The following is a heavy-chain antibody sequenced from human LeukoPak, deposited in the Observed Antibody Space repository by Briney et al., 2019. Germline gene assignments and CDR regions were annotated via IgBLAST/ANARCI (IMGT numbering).Heavy chain of an antibody. D-gene: IGHD5-18*01. CDR1: GFTFSSYA. CDR2: ISYDGSNK. Sequence: GGSLRLSCAASGFTFSSYAMHWVRQAPGKGLEWVAVISYDGSNKYYADYVKGRFTISRDNSKNTLYLQMNSLRAEDTAVYYCARDGGYSYGYEGFDYWGQGTLVTVSS. J-gene: IGHJ4*02. V-gene: IGHV3-30-3*01. CDR3: ARDGGYSYGYEGFDY.